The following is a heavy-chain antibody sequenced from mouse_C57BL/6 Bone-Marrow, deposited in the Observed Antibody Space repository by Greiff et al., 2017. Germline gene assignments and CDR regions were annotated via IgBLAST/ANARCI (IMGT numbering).Heavy chain of an antibody. V-gene: IGHV1-81*01. Sequence: VQLKQSGAELARPGASVKLSCKASGYTFTSYGISWVKQRTGQGLEWIGEIYPRSGNTYYNEKFKGKATLTADKSSSTAYMELRSLTSEDSAVYFCARHFATVVAHWYFDVWGTGTTVTVSS. J-gene: IGHJ1*03. D-gene: IGHD1-1*01. CDR2: IYPRSGNT. CDR3: ARHFATVVAHWYFDV. CDR1: GYTFTSYG.